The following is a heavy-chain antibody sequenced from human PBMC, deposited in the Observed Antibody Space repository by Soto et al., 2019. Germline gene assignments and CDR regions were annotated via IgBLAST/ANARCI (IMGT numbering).Heavy chain of an antibody. V-gene: IGHV1-69*08. CDR3: ARDKGYCSDTSCPDFDY. J-gene: IGHJ4*02. Sequence: QVQLVQSGAEVKKSGSSVKVSCKSSGGTLRSYTFSWVRRAPGQGIEWMGRVIPNLGVTNYAKKFQGRFSIVVDTSTSTAYMERNSLRYEGTAVYSCARDKGYCSDTSCPDFDYWGQGTLVTVSS. D-gene: IGHD2-15*01. CDR2: VIPNLGVT. CDR1: GGTLRSYT.